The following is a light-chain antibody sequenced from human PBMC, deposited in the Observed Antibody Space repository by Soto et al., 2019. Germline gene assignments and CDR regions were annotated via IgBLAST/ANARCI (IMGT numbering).Light chain of an antibody. Sequence: QSVLTQPPSVSGTPGQTVTISCSGSTSNIGSNPVNWYQQLPGTAPRLLISTNNQRPSGVPDRFSGSRSGTSASLAISGLQSEDEADYYCCSYATGDSFKFGGGTKVTVL. CDR3: CSYATGDSFK. CDR2: TNN. J-gene: IGLJ3*02. CDR1: TSNIGSNP. V-gene: IGLV1-44*01.